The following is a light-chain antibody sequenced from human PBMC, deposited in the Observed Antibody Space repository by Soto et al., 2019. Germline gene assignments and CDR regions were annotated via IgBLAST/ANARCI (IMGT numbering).Light chain of an antibody. CDR3: QEFKRWPQIT. CDR2: GAS. J-gene: IGKJ5*01. Sequence: IGVPQSPATLSVSPGKRANRSWRGSQSISSHLAWYQQKPGQAPRLFIFGASTRATGIPARFSVSGSGTEFTLTISRLHSEGSAVSFCQEFKRWPQITVGQGTKLEIK. V-gene: IGKV3-15*01. CDR1: QSISSH.